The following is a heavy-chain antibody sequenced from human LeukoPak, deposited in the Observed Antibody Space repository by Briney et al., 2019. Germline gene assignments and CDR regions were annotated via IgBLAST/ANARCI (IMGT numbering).Heavy chain of an antibody. CDR3: AGSGRGYSGSYYGD. CDR2: MIPIFGTA. V-gene: IGHV1-69*05. J-gene: IGHJ1*01. D-gene: IGHD1-26*01. CDR1: GGTFSSYA. Sequence: SVKVSCKASGGTFSSYAISWVRQAPGQGLEWMVGMIPIFGTANYAQKFQGRVTITTDESTSTAYMELSSLRSEDTAVYYCAGSGRGYSGSYYGDWGQGTLVTVSS.